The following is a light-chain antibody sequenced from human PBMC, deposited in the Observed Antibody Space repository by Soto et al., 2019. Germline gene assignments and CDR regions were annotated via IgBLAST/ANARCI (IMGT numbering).Light chain of an antibody. Sequence: DIQLTQSPSFLSASVGDRITITCRASQDINNFLAWYQQKSGTAPKLLIYAAFTLQRGVPSRFSGTGSGAEFSLTISSLQPEDVATYYCQYLESYPLTFGGGTRWRS. J-gene: IGKJ4*01. CDR3: QYLESYPLT. CDR2: AAF. CDR1: QDINNF. V-gene: IGKV1-9*01.